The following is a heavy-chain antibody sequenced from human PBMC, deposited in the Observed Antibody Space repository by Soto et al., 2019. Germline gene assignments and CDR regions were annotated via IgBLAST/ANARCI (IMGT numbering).Heavy chain of an antibody. CDR1: GYTFTSYY. D-gene: IGHD6-19*01. CDR3: ATAVASTAHDY. Sequence: QVQLVQSGAEVKKPGASVKVSCKASGYTFTSYYMHWVRQAPGQGLEWMGIINPSGGSTSYAQKCQGRVTMTRDTSTSTVYMELSSLRSEDTAVYYCATAVASTAHDYWGQGTLVTVSS. V-gene: IGHV1-46*01. CDR2: INPSGGST. J-gene: IGHJ4*02.